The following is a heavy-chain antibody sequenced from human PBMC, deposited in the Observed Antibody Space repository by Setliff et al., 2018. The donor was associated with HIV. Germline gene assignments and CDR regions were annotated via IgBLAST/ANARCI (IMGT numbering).Heavy chain of an antibody. CDR3: ARHVVVVITVPNWFDP. D-gene: IGHD3-22*01. V-gene: IGHV4-59*01. CDR1: GGSISSYY. CDR2: IYYSGST. J-gene: IGHJ5*02. Sequence: ASETLSLTCTVSGGSISSYYWSWIRQPPGKGLEWIGYIYYSGSTNYNPSLKSRVTISVDTSKNQFSLKLSSVTAADTAVYYCARHVVVVITVPNWFDPWGQGTLVTVSS.